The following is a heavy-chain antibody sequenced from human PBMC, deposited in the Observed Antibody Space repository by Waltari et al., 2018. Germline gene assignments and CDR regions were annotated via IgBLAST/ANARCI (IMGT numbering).Heavy chain of an antibody. Sequence: QVQLVQSGAEVKKPGSSVKVSCKASGGTFSSYAISWVRQAPGQGLEWMGGIIPILGTATYAQKFQGRVTITADESTSTAYMGLSSLRSEDTAVYYCARVKGLGQLVLRFGWFDPWGQGTLVTVSS. CDR3: ARVKGLGQLVLRFGWFDP. V-gene: IGHV1-69*01. CDR2: IIPILGTA. J-gene: IGHJ5*02. CDR1: GGTFSSYA. D-gene: IGHD6-6*01.